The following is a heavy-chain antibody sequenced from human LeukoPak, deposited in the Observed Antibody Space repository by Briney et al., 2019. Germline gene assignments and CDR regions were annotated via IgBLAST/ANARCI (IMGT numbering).Heavy chain of an antibody. CDR1: GYTFTSYA. V-gene: IGHV1-3*01. D-gene: IGHD6-19*01. J-gene: IGHJ4*02. Sequence: ASVKVSCKASGYTFTSYAMHWVRQAPGQRLEWMGWINAGNGNTKYSQKFQGRVTITRDTSASTAYMELSSLRSEDTAVYYCARVTYSSGWYLPDYFDYWGQGTLVTVSS. CDR2: INAGNGNT. CDR3: ARVTYSSGWYLPDYFDY.